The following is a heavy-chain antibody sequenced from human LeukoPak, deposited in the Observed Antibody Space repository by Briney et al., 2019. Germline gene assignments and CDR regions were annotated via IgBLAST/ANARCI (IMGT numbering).Heavy chain of an antibody. D-gene: IGHD3-10*01. V-gene: IGHV3-72*01. CDR3: VRTVSNGLHVFDT. Sequence: PGGSLRLSCSASGFTFSTYWMSWVRQAPGKGLEWVGRSRDKANTYTTEYAASVKGRFTISRDDSKNSLYLQMNSLKTEDTAVYYCVRTVSNGLHVFDTWGQGTKVTVSS. J-gene: IGHJ3*02. CDR2: SRDKANTYTT. CDR1: GFTFSTYW.